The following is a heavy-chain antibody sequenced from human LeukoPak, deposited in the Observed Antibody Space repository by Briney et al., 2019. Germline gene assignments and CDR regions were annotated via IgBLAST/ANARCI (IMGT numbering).Heavy chain of an antibody. Sequence: EASVKVSCKASGYTFTGYYMHWVRQAPGQGLEWMGWINPNSGGTNYAQKFQGRVTMTRDTSISTAYMELSSLRSEDTAVYYCARGSFSDSQGNWFDPWGQGTLVTVSS. V-gene: IGHV1-2*02. CDR2: INPNSGGT. CDR3: ARGSFSDSQGNWFDP. CDR1: GYTFTGYY. D-gene: IGHD2-21*02. J-gene: IGHJ5*02.